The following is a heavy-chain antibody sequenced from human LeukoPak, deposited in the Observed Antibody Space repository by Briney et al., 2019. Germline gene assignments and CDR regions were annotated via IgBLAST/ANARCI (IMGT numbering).Heavy chain of an antibody. CDR1: GGSISSGGYY. V-gene: IGHV4-39*07. CDR2: IYYSGST. J-gene: IGHJ4*02. Sequence: SETLSLTCTVSGGSISSGGYYWSWIRQHPGKGLEWIGSIYYSGSTYYNPSLKSRVTISVDTSKNQFSLKLSSVTAADTAVYYCARDRGMEGYSGYDSPREDYWGQGTLVTVSS. CDR3: ARDRGMEGYSGYDSPREDY. D-gene: IGHD5-12*01.